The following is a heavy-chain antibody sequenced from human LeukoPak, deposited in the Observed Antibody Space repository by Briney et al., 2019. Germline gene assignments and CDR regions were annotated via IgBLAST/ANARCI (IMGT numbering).Heavy chain of an antibody. CDR2: INPNSGGT. V-gene: IGHV1-2*02. Sequence: ASVKVSCKASGYTFTGYYMHWVRQAPGQGLEWMGWINPNSGGTNYAQKFQGRVTMTRDTSISTAYMELSRLRSDDTAVYYCARDRIRYSGYGMDVWGQGTTVTVS. CDR3: ARDRIRYSGYGMDV. J-gene: IGHJ6*02. CDR1: GYTFTGYY. D-gene: IGHD5-12*01.